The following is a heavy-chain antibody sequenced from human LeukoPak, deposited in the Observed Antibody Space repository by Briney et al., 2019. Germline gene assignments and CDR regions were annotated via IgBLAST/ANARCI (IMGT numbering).Heavy chain of an antibody. CDR2: IYYSGST. J-gene: IGHJ6*03. CDR3: ARGSGSQRRIYYYYYMDV. CDR1: GGSISSSSYY. Sequence: SETLSLTCTVSGGSISSSSYYWGWIRQPPGKGLEWIGSIYYSGSTYYNPSLRSRVTISADTSKNQFSLKLSSVTAADTAVYYCARGSGSQRRIYYYYYMDVWGKGTTVTISS. D-gene: IGHD3-10*01. V-gene: IGHV4-39*01.